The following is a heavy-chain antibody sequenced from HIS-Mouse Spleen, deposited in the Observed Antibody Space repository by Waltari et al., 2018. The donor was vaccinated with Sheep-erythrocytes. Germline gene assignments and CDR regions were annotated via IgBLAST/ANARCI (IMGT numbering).Heavy chain of an antibody. J-gene: IGHJ3*02. Sequence: QVTLKESGPVLVKPTETLTLTCTVSGFSLSNARMGVSWIRQPPGKALEWLAHIFSNVEKSYSTSLKSRLTISKDTSKSQVVLTITNMDTVDTATYYCARIRSQWLVPGAFDIWGQGTMVTVSS. CDR2: IFSNVEK. V-gene: IGHV2-26*01. D-gene: IGHD6-19*01. CDR1: GFSLSNARMG. CDR3: ARIRSQWLVPGAFDI.